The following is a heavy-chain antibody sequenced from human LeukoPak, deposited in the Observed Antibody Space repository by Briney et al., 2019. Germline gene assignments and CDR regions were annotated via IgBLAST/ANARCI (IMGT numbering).Heavy chain of an antibody. D-gene: IGHD3-22*01. Sequence: SVKVSCKASGGTFSSYAISWVRQAPGQGLEWMGGIIPIFGTANYAQKFQGRVTITTDESTSTAYMELSSLRSEDTAVYYCARDLGYYDSSGYSLPAYWGQGTLVTVSS. V-gene: IGHV1-69*05. CDR3: ARDLGYYDSSGYSLPAY. CDR2: IIPIFGTA. CDR1: GGTFSSYA. J-gene: IGHJ4*02.